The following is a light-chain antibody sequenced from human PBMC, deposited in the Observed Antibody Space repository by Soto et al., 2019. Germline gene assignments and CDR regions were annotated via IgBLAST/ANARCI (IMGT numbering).Light chain of an antibody. CDR2: SNT. CDR1: SPNIGPGYD. J-gene: IGLJ1*01. V-gene: IGLV1-40*01. Sequence: QSVLTQPPSVSGAPGQWVTISCTGSSPNIGPGYDVHWYQQLPGTAPNLLIYSNTNRPSGVPDRFSASTSGPSASLAITGLEAEDEADYFCQSYDSSLSGSVFGTGTKGTVL. CDR3: QSYDSSLSGSV.